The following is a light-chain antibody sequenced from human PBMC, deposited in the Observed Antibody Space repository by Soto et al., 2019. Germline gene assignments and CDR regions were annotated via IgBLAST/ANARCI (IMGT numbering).Light chain of an antibody. CDR1: QSLLHSNGYNY. Sequence: DIVMTQSPLSLPVTPGEPASISCRSSQSLLHSNGYNYLDWYLQKPGQSPQLLIYLVSVRASGVPDRFSGSGSGTDFTLRISRVEAEEVGVYYCLQFLQPPWTCGTGTNLDTK. CDR3: LQFLQPPWT. CDR2: LVS. J-gene: IGKJ1*01. V-gene: IGKV2-28*01.